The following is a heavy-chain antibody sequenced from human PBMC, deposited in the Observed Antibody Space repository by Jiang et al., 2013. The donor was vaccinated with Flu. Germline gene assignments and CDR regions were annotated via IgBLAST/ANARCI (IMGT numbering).Heavy chain of an antibody. Sequence: KPSETLSLTYTVSGGPISSNHWTWIRQSPEKELEWIGFVSAGGASRYNPSLESRVTMSMDPSKSLFSLNLRSVTAADTAVYYCARGNDLVFDSWGPGTPVTVST. J-gene: IGHJ4*02. V-gene: IGHV4-4*08. D-gene: IGHD6-6*01. CDR3: ARGNDLVFDS. CDR1: GGPISSNH. CDR2: VSAGGAS.